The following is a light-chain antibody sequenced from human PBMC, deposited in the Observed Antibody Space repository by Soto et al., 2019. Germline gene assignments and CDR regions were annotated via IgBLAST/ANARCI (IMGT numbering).Light chain of an antibody. J-gene: IGKJ2*01. Sequence: EIVLTQSPGTLSLSPGERATLSCRASQSVSSSYLAWYQQKPGQAPRLLIYGASSRATGIPDRFSGSGSGTDFTLTISRLEPEDFAVYYCQQYGSEYTFDQGTKLEIK. V-gene: IGKV3-20*01. CDR1: QSVSSSY. CDR3: QQYGSEYT. CDR2: GAS.